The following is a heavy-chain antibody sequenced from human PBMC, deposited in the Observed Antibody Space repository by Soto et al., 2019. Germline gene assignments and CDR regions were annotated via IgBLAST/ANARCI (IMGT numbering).Heavy chain of an antibody. J-gene: IGHJ3*02. Sequence: QVQLVESGGGVVQPGRSLRLSCAASGFTFSSYGMHWVRQAPGKGLEWVAVISYDGSNKYYADSVKGRFTISRDNSKNTLYLQINSLRAEDTAVYYCAKARVASIPDAFDIWGQGTMVTVSS. CDR3: AKARVASIPDAFDI. V-gene: IGHV3-30*18. CDR2: ISYDGSNK. D-gene: IGHD2-21*01. CDR1: GFTFSSYG.